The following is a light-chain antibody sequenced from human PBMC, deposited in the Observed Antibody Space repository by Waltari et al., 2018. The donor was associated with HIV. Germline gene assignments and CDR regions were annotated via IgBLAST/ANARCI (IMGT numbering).Light chain of an antibody. V-gene: IGLV1-40*01. CDR2: GNN. CDR3: QSYDSSLSGSV. J-gene: IGLJ2*01. CDR1: NSNIGAAYD. Sequence: QSVLTQPPSVSGAPGQRVTISCTGSNSNIGAAYDVHRFQQLPGTAPKLVNYGNNNRPSGVPDRCSGSKSGTSASLAISGLQAEDEADYYCQSYDSSLSGSVFGGGTKLTVL.